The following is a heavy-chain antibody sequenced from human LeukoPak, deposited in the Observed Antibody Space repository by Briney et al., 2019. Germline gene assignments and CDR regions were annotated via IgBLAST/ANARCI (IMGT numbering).Heavy chain of an antibody. CDR2: IYYSGST. CDR3: ARLIRYCSSTSCYARAGFDY. J-gene: IGHJ4*02. Sequence: PSETLSLTCTVSGGSISSYYWSWIRQPPGKGLEWIGYIYYSGSTNYNPSLKSRVTISVDTSKNQFSLKLSSVTAADTAVYYCARLIRYCSSTSCYARAGFDYWGQGTLVTVSS. V-gene: IGHV4-59*01. CDR1: GGSISSYY. D-gene: IGHD2-2*01.